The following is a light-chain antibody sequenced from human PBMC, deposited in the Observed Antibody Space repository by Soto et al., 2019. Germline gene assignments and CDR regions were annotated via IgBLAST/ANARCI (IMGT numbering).Light chain of an antibody. CDR1: SSNIGSNT. V-gene: IGLV1-44*01. CDR2: SNN. J-gene: IGLJ2*01. Sequence: QSVLTQPPSASGTPGQRVTISCSGSSSNIGSNTVNWYQQLPGTAPKLLIYSNNQRPSGVPHRFSATKSGTSASLAISGLQSEDEAAYDCAAWDDSLNGPVFGGGTKLTVL. CDR3: AAWDDSLNGPV.